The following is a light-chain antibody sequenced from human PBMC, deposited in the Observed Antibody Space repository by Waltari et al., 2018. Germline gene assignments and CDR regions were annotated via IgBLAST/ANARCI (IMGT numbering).Light chain of an antibody. CDR1: QSLVHTDGHTY. V-gene: IGKV2-30*02. CDR2: KVS. Sequence: DVVMTQSPLSLPVSLGQPASIPCRSSQSLVHTDGHTYLNWFHQRPGQSPRRLIDKVSNRDSGVPDRFSGSGSDTAFTLKISRVEAEDVGIYYCMQATNWPLTFGQGTKVEIQ. CDR3: MQATNWPLT. J-gene: IGKJ1*01.